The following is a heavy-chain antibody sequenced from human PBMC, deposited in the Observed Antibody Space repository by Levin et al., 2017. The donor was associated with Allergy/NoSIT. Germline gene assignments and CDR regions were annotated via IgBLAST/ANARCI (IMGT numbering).Heavy chain of an antibody. J-gene: IGHJ6*02. CDR3: AKKRPGTLEAPPDV. CDR2: TSSDGSRI. Sequence: GGSLRLSCAASGFTFSLYGMHWVRQAPGKGLEWVAVTSSDGSRIYYADAVKGRFTISRDNSKNTLYLQMNSLRTDDTAIYYCAKKRPGTLEAPPDVWGQGTTVTVS. D-gene: IGHD1-1*01. V-gene: IGHV3-30*18. CDR1: GFTFSLYG.